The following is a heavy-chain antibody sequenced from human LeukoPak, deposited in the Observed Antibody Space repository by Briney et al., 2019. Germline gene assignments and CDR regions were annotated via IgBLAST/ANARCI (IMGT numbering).Heavy chain of an antibody. J-gene: IGHJ4*02. Sequence: SGGSLRLSCAASGFTFSSYEMNWVRQAPGKGLEYVSAISSNGGSTYYANSVKGRFTISRDNSKNTLYLQMGSLRAEDMAVYYCARGPYSYGYDYWGQGTLVTVSS. V-gene: IGHV3-64*01. D-gene: IGHD5-18*01. CDR3: ARGPYSYGYDY. CDR1: GFTFSSYE. CDR2: ISSNGGST.